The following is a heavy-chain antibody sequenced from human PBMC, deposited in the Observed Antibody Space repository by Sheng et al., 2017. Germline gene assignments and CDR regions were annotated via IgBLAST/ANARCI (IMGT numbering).Heavy chain of an antibody. V-gene: IGHV3-48*01. Sequence: EVQLVESGGGLVQPGGSLRLSCAASGFTFSSYSMNWVRQAPGKGLEWVSYISSSSSTIYYADSVKGRFTISRDNAKNSLYLQMNSLRAEDTAVYYCARDLFRKLAGYGDYWGQGTLVTVSS. CDR3: ARDLFRKLAGYGDY. CDR2: ISSSSSTI. CDR1: GFTFSSYS. J-gene: IGHJ4*02. D-gene: IGHD5-12*01.